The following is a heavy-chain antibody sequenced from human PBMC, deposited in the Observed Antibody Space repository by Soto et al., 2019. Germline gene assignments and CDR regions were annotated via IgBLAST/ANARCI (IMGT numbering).Heavy chain of an antibody. CDR3: ARDQGITTFGVYSMYYYGMDV. D-gene: IGHD3-3*01. J-gene: IGHJ6*02. Sequence: ASVKVSCKASGYTFTGYYLHWVRQAPGQGLEWMGWISPDSGGTNYAQKFQGWVTMTRDTSISTVYMELSRLRSDDTAVYYCARDQGITTFGVYSMYYYGMDVWGQGTTVTVSS. CDR1: GYTFTGYY. V-gene: IGHV1-2*04. CDR2: ISPDSGGT.